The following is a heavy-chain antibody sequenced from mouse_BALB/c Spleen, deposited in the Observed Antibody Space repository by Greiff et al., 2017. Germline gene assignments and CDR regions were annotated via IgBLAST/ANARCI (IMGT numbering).Heavy chain of an antibody. Sequence: VQLQQPGAELVRPGASVKLSCKASGYTFTSYWINWVQQRPGQGLEWIGNICPSDSNTNYTHKFKDKATLTVDKSSSTAYMQISSRTSEDAAVFYCTGGGWLLREWYIDVWGAGTTVTVSS. CDR2: ICPSDSNT. V-gene: IGHV1-69*02. J-gene: IGHJ1*01. D-gene: IGHD2-3*01. CDR1: GYTFTSYW. CDR3: TGGGWLLREWYIDV.